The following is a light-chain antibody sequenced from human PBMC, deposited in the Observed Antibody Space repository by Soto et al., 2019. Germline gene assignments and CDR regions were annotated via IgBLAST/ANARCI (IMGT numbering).Light chain of an antibody. J-gene: IGKJ1*01. CDR1: QSVSSQ. CDR2: GAS. V-gene: IGKV3-15*01. CDR3: QQYNNWPL. Sequence: EIVMTQSPATLSVSPGERATLSCRASQSVSSQLAWYQQKPGQAPRLLIYGASTRATDIPARFSGSGSGTEFILTISSLQSEDFAVYYWQQYNNWPLFGQGTKVEIK.